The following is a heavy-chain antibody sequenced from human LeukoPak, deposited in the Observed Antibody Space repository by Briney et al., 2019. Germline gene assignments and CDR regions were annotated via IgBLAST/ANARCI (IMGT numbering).Heavy chain of an antibody. V-gene: IGHV1-2*02. D-gene: IGHD3-22*01. CDR2: INPNSGGT. Sequence: ASVKVSCKASGYTFTSYDINWVRQAPGQGLEWMGWINPNSGGTNYAQKFQGRVTMTRDTSISTAYMELSRLRSDDTAVYYCAREPHSSGYWVDYWGQGTLVTVSS. J-gene: IGHJ4*02. CDR3: AREPHSSGYWVDY. CDR1: GYTFTSYD.